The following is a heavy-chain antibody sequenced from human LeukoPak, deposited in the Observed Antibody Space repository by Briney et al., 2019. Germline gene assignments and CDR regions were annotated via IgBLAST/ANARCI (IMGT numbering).Heavy chain of an antibody. CDR3: ARAVGAYYYYYMDV. CDR2: MNPNSGNT. D-gene: IGHD3-16*01. V-gene: IGHV1-8*03. J-gene: IGHJ6*03. CDR1: GYTFTSYD. Sequence: ASVKVSCKASGYTFTSYDINWVRQATGQGLEWMGWMNPNSGNTGYAQKFQGRVTITRNTSISTAYVELSSLRSEDTAVYYCARAVGAYYYYYMDVWGKGTTVTVSS.